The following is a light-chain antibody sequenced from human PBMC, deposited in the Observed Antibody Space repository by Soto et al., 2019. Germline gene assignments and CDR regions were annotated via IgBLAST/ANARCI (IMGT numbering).Light chain of an antibody. J-gene: IGKJ2*01. CDR3: QQYGSSPRYT. Sequence: EIVLTQSPGTLSLSPGERATLSCRASQSVSSSYLAWYQQKPGQAPRLLIYGASNRATGIPDRFSGSGSGTDCALTISRLEPEDFAVYYCQQYGSSPRYTFGQGTKLEIK. CDR2: GAS. V-gene: IGKV3-20*01. CDR1: QSVSSSY.